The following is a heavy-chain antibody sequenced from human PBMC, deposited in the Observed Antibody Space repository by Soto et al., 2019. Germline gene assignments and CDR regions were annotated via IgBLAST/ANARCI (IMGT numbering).Heavy chain of an antibody. V-gene: IGHV1-18*01. Sequence: QVQLVQSGAEVKKPGASVTVSCKTSGYTFSNYGINWVRQAPGQGLAWMGWISGYNGNTNYAQTVQGRVTMTPDTSTGTVYMELRSLKSADTAIYYCSRFIMVGGWFDPNYYPGMDVWGQGTTVTVSS. J-gene: IGHJ6*01. CDR2: ISGYNGNT. D-gene: IGHD3-10*01. CDR1: GYTFSNYG. CDR3: SRFIMVGGWFDPNYYPGMDV.